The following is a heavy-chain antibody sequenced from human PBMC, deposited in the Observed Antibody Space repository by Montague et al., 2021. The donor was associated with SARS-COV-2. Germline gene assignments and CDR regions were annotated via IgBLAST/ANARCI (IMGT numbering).Heavy chain of an antibody. CDR3: ARWYYGSGSYPH. CDR2: IYHSGGT. Sequence: SETLSLTCPVSGYSISSGNYWGWIRQPPGKELEWFGKIYHSGGTYYSPSLKSRVTVSVDTSKNQFSLMLSSVTAADTAVYYCARWYYGSGSYPHWGQGTLVTVSS. CDR1: GYSISSGNY. D-gene: IGHD3-10*01. V-gene: IGHV4-38-2*01. J-gene: IGHJ4*02.